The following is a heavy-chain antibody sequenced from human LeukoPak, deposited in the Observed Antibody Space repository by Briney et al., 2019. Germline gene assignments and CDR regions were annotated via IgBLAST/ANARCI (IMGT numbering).Heavy chain of an antibody. CDR1: GFTFSSYA. CDR2: ISGSGGST. J-gene: IGHJ4*02. D-gene: IGHD1-26*01. CDR3: AKDFTREDY. V-gene: IGHV3-23*01. Sequence: GGSLRLSCAASGFTFSSYAMSWVRQAPGKGLEWVSAISGSGGSTYYADSVRGRFTISRDNSKNTLYLQMNSLRTEDTALYYCAKDFTREDYWGQGTLVTVSS.